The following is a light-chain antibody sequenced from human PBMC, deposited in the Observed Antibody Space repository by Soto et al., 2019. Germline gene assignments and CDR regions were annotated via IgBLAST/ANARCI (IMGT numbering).Light chain of an antibody. CDR3: QQYGSSFTWT. J-gene: IGKJ1*01. CDR2: GAS. V-gene: IGKV3-20*01. CDR1: QTISSSY. Sequence: EIVLTQFPVTLSLSPGERATLSCRASQTISSSYLAWHQQKPGQAPRLLIYGASSRATGIPDRFSGSGSGTDFTLTVSRLEPEDFAVYYCQQYGSSFTWTFGQGTKVDIK.